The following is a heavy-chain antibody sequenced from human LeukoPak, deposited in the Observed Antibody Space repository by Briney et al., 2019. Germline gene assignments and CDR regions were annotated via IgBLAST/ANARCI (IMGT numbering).Heavy chain of an antibody. D-gene: IGHD6-19*01. J-gene: IGHJ4*02. CDR3: ARDNAIAVAVDSDY. CDR1: GYTFTSYG. Sequence: ASVKVSCKASGYTFTSYGISWVRQAPGQGLEWMGWISAYNGNTNYAQKLQGRVTMTTDTSTSTAYMELRSLRSDDTAGYYCARDNAIAVAVDSDYWGQGTLVTVSS. V-gene: IGHV1-18*01. CDR2: ISAYNGNT.